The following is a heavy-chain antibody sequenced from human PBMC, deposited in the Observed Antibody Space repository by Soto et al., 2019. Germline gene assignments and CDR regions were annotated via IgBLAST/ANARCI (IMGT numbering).Heavy chain of an antibody. D-gene: IGHD1-26*01. CDR1: GFTFSSYA. V-gene: IGHV3-30-3*01. CDR2: ISYDGSNK. J-gene: IGHJ4*02. Sequence: QAQLVESGGGVVQPGRSLRLSCAASGFTFSSYAMHWVRQAPGKGLEWVAVISYDGSNKYYADSVKGRFTISRDNSKNTLYLQMNSLRAEDTAVYYCAREVGASDYFDYWGQGTLVTVSS. CDR3: AREVGASDYFDY.